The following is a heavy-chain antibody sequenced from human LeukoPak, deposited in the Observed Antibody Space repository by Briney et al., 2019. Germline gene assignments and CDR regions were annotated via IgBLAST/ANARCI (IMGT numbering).Heavy chain of an antibody. J-gene: IGHJ4*01. D-gene: IGHD6-13*01. CDR1: GFTFNNYW. V-gene: IGHV3-7*01. CDR2: IRQDGNEK. CDR3: ARDGTAPGLYFDS. Sequence: PGGSLRLSCAVSGFTFNNYWMNWVRQAPGKGLEWVASIRQDGNEKSYVDSLKGRFTISRDNAKNSLYLQTSSLRAEDTAVYYCARDGTAPGLYFDSWGQGTLVTVSS.